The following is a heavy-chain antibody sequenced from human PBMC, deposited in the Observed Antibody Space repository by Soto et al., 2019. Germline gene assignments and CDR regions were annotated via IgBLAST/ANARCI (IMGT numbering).Heavy chain of an antibody. CDR1: GFTFSSYS. CDR2: ISSSSSTI. Sequence: GGSLRLSCAASGFTFSSYSMNWVRQAPGKGLEWVSYISSSSSTIYYADSVKGRFTISRDNAKNSLYLQMNSLRAEDTAVYYCARDRVSAYFGVDGKSLYYYYMDVWGKGTTVTVSS. D-gene: IGHD3-3*01. V-gene: IGHV3-48*01. J-gene: IGHJ6*03. CDR3: ARDRVSAYFGVDGKSLYYYYMDV.